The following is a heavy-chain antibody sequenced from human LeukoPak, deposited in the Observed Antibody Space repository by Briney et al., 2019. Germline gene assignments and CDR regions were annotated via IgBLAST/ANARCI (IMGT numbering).Heavy chain of an antibody. CDR1: GGSISSSSYY. Sequence: PSETLSLTCTVSGGSISSSSYYWGWIRQPPGKGLEWIGSIYYSGSTYYNPSLKSRVTISVDTSKNQFSLKLSSVTAADTAVYYCAREALPEYYDSSGYYRWGQGTLVTVSS. CDR2: IYYSGST. CDR3: AREALPEYYDSSGYYR. V-gene: IGHV4-39*07. D-gene: IGHD3-22*01. J-gene: IGHJ4*02.